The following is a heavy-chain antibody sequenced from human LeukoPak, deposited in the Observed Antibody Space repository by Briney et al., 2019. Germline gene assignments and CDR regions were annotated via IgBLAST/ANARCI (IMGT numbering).Heavy chain of an antibody. CDR1: GGSISSSSYY. V-gene: IGHV4-39*02. CDR2: IYYSGST. J-gene: IGHJ4*02. CDR3: AREGSSIAARPVDY. D-gene: IGHD6-6*01. Sequence: SETLSLTCTVSGGSISSSSYYWGWIRQPPGKGLEWIGSIYYSGSTYYNPSLKSRVTISVDTSKNQFSLKLSSVTAADTAVYYCAREGSSIAARPVDYWGQGALVTVSS.